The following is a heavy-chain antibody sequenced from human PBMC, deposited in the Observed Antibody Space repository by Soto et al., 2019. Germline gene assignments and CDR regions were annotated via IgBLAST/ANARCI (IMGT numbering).Heavy chain of an antibody. D-gene: IGHD6-13*01. CDR3: SRGMFGGGAAALDY. CDR1: GFTFSSFW. Sequence: PGGSLRLSCAASGFTFSSFWIHWVRQAPGKGLVWVSRINRDGSSTNYADFVKGRFTISRDNAKNTLYLQMNSLRADDTAIYYCSRGMFGGGAAALDYWGQGTLVTVSS. CDR2: INRDGSST. J-gene: IGHJ4*02. V-gene: IGHV3-74*01.